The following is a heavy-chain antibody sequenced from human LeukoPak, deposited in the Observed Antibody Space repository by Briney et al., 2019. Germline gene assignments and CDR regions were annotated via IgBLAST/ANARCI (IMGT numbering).Heavy chain of an antibody. CDR2: TYYSGST. D-gene: IGHD3-22*01. J-gene: IGHJ4*02. Sequence: PSETLSLTCSVSGGSITSYYWSWIRQPPGKGLEWIGYTYYSGSTRYNPSLKSRVTISLDTSKNQFSLKLTSVTAADTAVYYCARLYYDSSTVDYWGQGTLVTVSS. CDR1: GGSITSYY. V-gene: IGHV4-59*08. CDR3: ARLYYDSSTVDY.